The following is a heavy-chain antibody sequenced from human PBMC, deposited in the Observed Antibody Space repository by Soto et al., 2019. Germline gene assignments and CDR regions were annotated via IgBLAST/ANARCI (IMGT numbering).Heavy chain of an antibody. Sequence: GGSLRLSCAASGFTFSAYAMSWVRQAPWKGLEWASAISGSGGSTHYADSVKGRFTISRDNSKSTLYLQMNSLRAEDTAVYYCAKGRAATEYSSSSGVWGKGSKVTVSS. CDR1: GFTFSAYA. D-gene: IGHD6-6*01. J-gene: IGHJ6*04. CDR2: ISGSGGST. V-gene: IGHV3-23*01. CDR3: AKGRAATEYSSSSGV.